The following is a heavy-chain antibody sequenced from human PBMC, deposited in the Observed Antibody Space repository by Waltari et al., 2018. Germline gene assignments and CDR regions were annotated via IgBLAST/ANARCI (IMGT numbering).Heavy chain of an antibody. CDR1: GFTFSSYA. CDR3: ASPYSGYDGALDY. J-gene: IGHJ4*02. D-gene: IGHD5-12*01. V-gene: IGHV3-30-3*01. Sequence: GRSLRLSCAASGFTFSSYAMHWVRQAPGKGLEWVAVISYDGSNKYYADSVKGRFTISRDNSKNTLYLQMNSLRAEDTAVYYCASPYSGYDGALDYWGQGTLVTVSS. CDR2: ISYDGSNK.